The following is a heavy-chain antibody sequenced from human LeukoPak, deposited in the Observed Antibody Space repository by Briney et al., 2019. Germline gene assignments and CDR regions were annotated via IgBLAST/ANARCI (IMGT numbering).Heavy chain of an antibody. V-gene: IGHV1-8*03. J-gene: IGHJ4*02. CDR3: ARVAGSIDY. Sequence: ASVKVSCKASGCTFTTYDINWVRQATGQGLEWMGWMNPNSGYTGYAQKFQGRVTITRDTSISTAYMELSGLRSEDTAVYYCARVAGSIDYWGQGTLVTVSS. CDR2: MNPNSGYT. CDR1: GCTFTTYD. D-gene: IGHD6-19*01.